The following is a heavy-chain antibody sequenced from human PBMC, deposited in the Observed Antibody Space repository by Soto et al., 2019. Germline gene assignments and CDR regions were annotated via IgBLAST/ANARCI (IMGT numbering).Heavy chain of an antibody. CDR2: VFYDGYT. V-gene: IGHV4-39*01. D-gene: IGHD6-19*01. Sequence: SETLSLTCTVSGDSISGSPYFWGWIRQPPGKRLEWIGSVFYDGYTLYTPSLRSRVTTSVDTSKNQFSLKLTSEAVADTATYFCARLKVAVPHYWGKGPLVPVSS. CDR3: ARLKVAVPHY. J-gene: IGHJ4*02. CDR1: GDSISGSPYF.